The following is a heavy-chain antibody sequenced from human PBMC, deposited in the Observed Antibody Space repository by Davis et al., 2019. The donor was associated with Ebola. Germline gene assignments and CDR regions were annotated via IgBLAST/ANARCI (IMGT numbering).Heavy chain of an antibody. CDR2: IKEDGSEK. V-gene: IGHV3-7*03. Sequence: GESLKISCAASGFVFRNYVMSWVRQAPGKGLEWVANIKEDGSEKFYVDSLKGRFTISRDNSKNTLYLQMNSMRAEDTAVYYCAKDVLAFGGAYYGMDVWGKGTTVTVSS. CDR1: GFVFRNYV. D-gene: IGHD3-3*01. J-gene: IGHJ6*04. CDR3: AKDVLAFGGAYYGMDV.